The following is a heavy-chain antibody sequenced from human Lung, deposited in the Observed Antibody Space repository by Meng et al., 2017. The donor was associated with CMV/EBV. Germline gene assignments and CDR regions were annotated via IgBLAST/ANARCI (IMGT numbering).Heavy chain of an antibody. CDR3: ARAAARPSDWFDP. CDR1: GFSLSTSGVG. J-gene: IGHJ5*02. D-gene: IGHD6-6*01. Sequence: QNTLKKSGPPLVKPTQTLTLTCTFSGFSLSTSGVGVGWIRQPPGKALECLAIIYGDDEKRYSPSLESRLTVTKDTSKNQVVLTMTNMVPVDTATYYCARAAARPSDWFDPWGQGTLVTVSS. CDR2: IYGDDEK. V-gene: IGHV2-5*02.